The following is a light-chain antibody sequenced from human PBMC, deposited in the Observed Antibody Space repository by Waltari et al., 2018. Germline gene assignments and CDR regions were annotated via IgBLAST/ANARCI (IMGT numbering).Light chain of an antibody. CDR1: RSIRTW. CDR2: KAS. CDR3: QQYDSFWS. Sequence: DIQMTQSPSTLSASLGDRVNLTCRASRSIRTWLAWYQQKLGKAPKLLIYKASTLEGGVPSRFSGSGSETEFTLTITSLQPDDFATYYCQQYDSFWSFGQGTKVEVK. V-gene: IGKV1-5*03. J-gene: IGKJ1*01.